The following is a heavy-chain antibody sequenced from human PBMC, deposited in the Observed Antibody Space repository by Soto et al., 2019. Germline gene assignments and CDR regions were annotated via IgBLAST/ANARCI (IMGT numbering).Heavy chain of an antibody. CDR1: GFTFSSYS. CDR2: ISSSSSYI. D-gene: IGHD3-22*01. J-gene: IGHJ4*02. V-gene: IGHV3-21*01. Sequence: EVQLVESGGGLVKPGGSLRLSCAASGFTFSSYSMNWVRQAPGKGLEWVSSISSSSSYIYYADSVKGRFTISRDNAKNSLYLQMNSLRAEDTAVYYCARRMDDTSTYYFDYWGQGTLVTVSS. CDR3: ARRMDDTSTYYFDY.